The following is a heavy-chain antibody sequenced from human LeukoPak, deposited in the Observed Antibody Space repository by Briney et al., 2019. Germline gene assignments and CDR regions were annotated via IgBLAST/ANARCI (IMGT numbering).Heavy chain of an antibody. D-gene: IGHD4-17*01. CDR1: GFTFSSYA. J-gene: IGHJ4*02. V-gene: IGHV3-23*01. CDR2: ISGSGGST. CDR3: AKAPAHYGDYFDY. Sequence: GGSLRLSCAASGFTFSSYAMSWVRQAPGKGLEWVSAISGSGGSTYYADSVMGRFTISRDNSKNTLYLQMNSLRAEDTAVYYCAKAPAHYGDYFDYWGQGTLVTVSS.